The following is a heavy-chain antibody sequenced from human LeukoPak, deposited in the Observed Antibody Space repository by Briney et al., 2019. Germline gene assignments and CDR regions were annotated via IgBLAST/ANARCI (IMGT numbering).Heavy chain of an antibody. D-gene: IGHD3-16*02. CDR2: IKQDGSDK. J-gene: IGHJ5*02. CDR3: ARSGADDYVWGSYRDIPPHNWFDP. V-gene: IGHV3-7*03. Sequence: PGGSLRLSCAASGFRFSSYWMSWVRQAPGKGLEWVAKIKQDGSDKYHVDSVRGRFTISRDNAKNSLYLQMNSLRAEDTAVYYCARSGADDYVWGSYRDIPPHNWFDPWGQGTLVTVSS. CDR1: GFRFSSYW.